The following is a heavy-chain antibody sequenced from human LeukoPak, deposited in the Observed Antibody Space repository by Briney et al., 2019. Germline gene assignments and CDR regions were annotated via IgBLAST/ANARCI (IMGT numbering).Heavy chain of an antibody. CDR1: GGTFSSYA. CDR2: IVPIFATA. D-gene: IGHD3-22*01. J-gene: IGHJ4*02. V-gene: IGHV1-69*01. Sequence: SVKVSCKASGGTFSSYAISWVRQAPGQGLEWMGGIVPIFATANYAQKFQGRVTITADESTSTAYMELSSLRSEDTAVYYCARGPITTRSHFDYWGQGTLVTVSS. CDR3: ARGPITTRSHFDY.